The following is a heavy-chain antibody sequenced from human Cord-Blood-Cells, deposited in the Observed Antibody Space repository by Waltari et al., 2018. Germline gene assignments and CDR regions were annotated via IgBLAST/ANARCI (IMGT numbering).Heavy chain of an antibody. CDR1: GYPLTELS. CDR3: ATASMDV. V-gene: IGHV1-24*01. CDR2: FDPEDGET. Sequence: VPLVQSGAAVKKPGASAKVSCTVSGYPLTELSTHWVRQAPGKGLEWMGGFDPEDGETIYAQKFQGRVTMTEDTSTDTAYMELSSLRSEDTAVYYCATASMDVWGKGTTVTVSS. J-gene: IGHJ6*04.